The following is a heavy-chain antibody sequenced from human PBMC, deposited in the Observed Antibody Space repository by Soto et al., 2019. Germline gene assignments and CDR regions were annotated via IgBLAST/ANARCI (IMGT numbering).Heavy chain of an antibody. J-gene: IGHJ6*02. Sequence: QVQLQQWGAGLLKPSETLSLTCAVYGGSFSGYYWSWIRQPPGKGLEWIGEINHSGSTNYNPSLKSRVTISVDTSKNHFSLKLSSVTAADTAVYYCARGGLLLWFGSRVMDVWGQGTTVTVSS. CDR1: GGSFSGYY. CDR2: INHSGST. V-gene: IGHV4-34*01. D-gene: IGHD3-10*01. CDR3: ARGGLLLWFGSRVMDV.